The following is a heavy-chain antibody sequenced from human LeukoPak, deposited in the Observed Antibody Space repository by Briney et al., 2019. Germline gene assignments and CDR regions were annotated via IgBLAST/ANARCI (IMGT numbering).Heavy chain of an antibody. D-gene: IGHD3-22*01. J-gene: IGHJ3*02. CDR2: IYHSGST. V-gene: IGHV4-30-2*01. CDR1: GGSISSGGYY. CDR3: ARATTYYYDSSGYAGDAFDI. Sequence: PSQTLSLTCTVSGGSISSGGYYWSWIRQPPGKGLEWIGYIYHSGSTYYNPSLKSRVTISVDRSKNQFSLKLGSVTAADTAVYYCARATTYYYDSSGYAGDAFDIWGQGTMVTVSS.